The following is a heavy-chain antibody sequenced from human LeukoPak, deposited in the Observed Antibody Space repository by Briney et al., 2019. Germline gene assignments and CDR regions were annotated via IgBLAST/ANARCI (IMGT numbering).Heavy chain of an antibody. CDR1: GFSFSNYW. CDR2: MNSDGSAT. CDR3: AKGPNYFDY. V-gene: IGHV3-74*01. J-gene: IGHJ4*02. Sequence: GGSLRLSCAASGFSFSNYWMHWVRQAPGKGLVWVTRMNSDGSATYYADSVQGRFTISRDNAKNTLYLQMNSLRAEDTAMYFCAKGPNYFDYWGQGTLVTVSS.